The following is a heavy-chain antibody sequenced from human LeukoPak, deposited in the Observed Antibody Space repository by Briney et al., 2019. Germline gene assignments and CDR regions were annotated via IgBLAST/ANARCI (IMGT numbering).Heavy chain of an antibody. Sequence: PSETLSLTCTVSGVSISSYYWSWLRRPPGKELEGFGYIYYSRSTNYNPSLRSRVTISVDTSKTQFSLKLSSVTAADTAVYYCARGSGGAVASWFDPWGQGTLVTVSS. CDR1: GVSISSYY. CDR2: IYYSRST. CDR3: ARGSGGAVASWFDP. V-gene: IGHV4-59*12. J-gene: IGHJ5*02. D-gene: IGHD6-19*01.